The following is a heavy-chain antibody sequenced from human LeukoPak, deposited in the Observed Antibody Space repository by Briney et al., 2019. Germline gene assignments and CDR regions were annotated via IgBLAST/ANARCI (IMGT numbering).Heavy chain of an antibody. CDR2: IYYTGTT. D-gene: IGHD2-2*01. CDR1: GDSISTYY. Sequence: SETLSLTCTVSGDSISTYYWYWLRQPPGQGMEWIGYIYYTGTTNYNPSLKLRVTISMDTSKIQFSLKLTSVTTADTAVYYCARRYCTSASCSFDYWGQGSLVTVSS. J-gene: IGHJ4*02. CDR3: ARRYCTSASCSFDY. V-gene: IGHV4-59*01.